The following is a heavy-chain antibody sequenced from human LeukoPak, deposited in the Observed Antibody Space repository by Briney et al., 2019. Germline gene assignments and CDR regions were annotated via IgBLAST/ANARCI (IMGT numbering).Heavy chain of an antibody. D-gene: IGHD3-10*01. J-gene: IGHJ6*02. V-gene: IGHV3-66*01. CDR3: ARDRNGSGSYYGRVYYYYGMDV. CDR2: IHTGGST. Sequence: GGSLRLSCAASGFTVSSNYMSWVRQAPAKRLEWLSAIHTGGSTYYADSVKGRFTISRDNSKNTLYLQMNSLRAEDTAVYYCARDRNGSGSYYGRVYYYYGMDVWGQGTTVTVSS. CDR1: GFTVSSNY.